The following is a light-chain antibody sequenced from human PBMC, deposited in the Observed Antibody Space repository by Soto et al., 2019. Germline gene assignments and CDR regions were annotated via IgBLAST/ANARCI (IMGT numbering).Light chain of an antibody. V-gene: IGKV3-20*01. J-gene: IGKJ1*01. CDR3: QQYGSSGT. CDR1: QSVSNNY. Sequence: EILFTQSPGTLCLSPGERGTLNCRASQSVSNNYLAWYQQKPGQAPRLLIYGASNRATGIPDRLSGSGSGTDFTLTISRLEPEDFAVYYCQQYGSSGTFGQGTKVDIK. CDR2: GAS.